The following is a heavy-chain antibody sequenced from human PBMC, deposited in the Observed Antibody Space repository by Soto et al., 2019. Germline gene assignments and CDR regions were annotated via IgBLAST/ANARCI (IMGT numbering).Heavy chain of an antibody. D-gene: IGHD4-17*01. CDR3: ARDYDYAFDY. J-gene: IGHJ4*02. CDR1: GFIFSSYT. V-gene: IGHV3-48*01. CDR2: IRITDGDV. Sequence: GGSLRLSCAASGFIFSSYTMHWVRQAPGKGLEWISNIRITDGDVWYADSVKGRFSISRDNAKSSLYLQMTNLKADDTAVYYCARDYDYAFDYWGQGILVTVSS.